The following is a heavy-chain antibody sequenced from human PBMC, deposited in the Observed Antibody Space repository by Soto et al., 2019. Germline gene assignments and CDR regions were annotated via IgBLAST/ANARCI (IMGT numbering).Heavy chain of an antibody. CDR2: IKQNGSEK. Sequence: GGSLRLSFAASGFTFSSYWMSWVRQAPGKGREWLANIKQNGSEKYYVDSVKGRFTISRDKAKNSLYLQMNSLRAEDTAVYYCARTGVVVAATHLGMDVWGQGTTVTVSS. J-gene: IGHJ6*02. D-gene: IGHD2-15*01. V-gene: IGHV3-7*05. CDR3: ARTGVVVAATHLGMDV. CDR1: GFTFSSYW.